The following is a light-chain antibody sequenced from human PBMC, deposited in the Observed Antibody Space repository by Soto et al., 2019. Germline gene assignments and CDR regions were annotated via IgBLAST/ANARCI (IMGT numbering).Light chain of an antibody. Sequence: DIPMTQSPSTPPASVGDRVTHTFRASQTISSWLAWYQQKPGKAPKLLIYKASTLKSGVPSRFSGSGSGTEFTLTISSLQPDDFATYYCQHYNSYSEAFGQGTKVDI. CDR3: QHYNSYSEA. V-gene: IGKV1-5*03. CDR1: QTISSW. CDR2: KAS. J-gene: IGKJ1*01.